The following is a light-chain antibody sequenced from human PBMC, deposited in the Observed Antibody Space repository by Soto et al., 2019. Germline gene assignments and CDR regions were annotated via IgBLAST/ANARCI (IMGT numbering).Light chain of an antibody. CDR3: QPYGSSPPWT. CDR1: QSVSSSY. V-gene: IGKV3-20*01. CDR2: GAS. Sequence: ELVLTQSPGTLSLSPGERATLSCRASQSVSSSYLAWYQQKPGQAPRLLIYGASSRATGIPDRFSGSGSGTDFTLTISRLEPEDLAVYYCQPYGSSPPWTFGQGTRVEIK. J-gene: IGKJ1*01.